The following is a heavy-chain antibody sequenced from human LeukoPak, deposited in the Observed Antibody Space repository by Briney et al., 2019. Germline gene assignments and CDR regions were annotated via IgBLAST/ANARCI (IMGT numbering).Heavy chain of an antibody. CDR3: ARGDDSGYYDYFDY. CDR1: GFTVDSNY. J-gene: IGHJ4*02. CDR2: IYTGGNT. D-gene: IGHD5-12*01. Sequence: PGGSLRLSCAASGFTVDSNYLSWVRQAPGKGLDWVSTIYTGGNTYYAASVKGRFTISRDFSKSTVFLHMNSLRAEDTAMYYCARGDDSGYYDYFDYWGQGALVTVSS. V-gene: IGHV3-53*01.